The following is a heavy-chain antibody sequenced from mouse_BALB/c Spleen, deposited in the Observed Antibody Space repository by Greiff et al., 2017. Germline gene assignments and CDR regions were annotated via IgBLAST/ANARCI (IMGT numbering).Heavy chain of an antibody. J-gene: IGHJ4*01. CDR3: ARRSRYYAMDY. Sequence: EVMLVESGGGLVQPGGSLKLSCAASGFTFSSYTMSWVRQTPEKRLEWVAYISNGGGSTYYPDTVKGRFTISRDNAKNTLYLQMSSLKSEDTAMYYWARRSRYYAMDYWGQGTSVTVSS. V-gene: IGHV5-12-2*01. CDR2: ISNGGGST. CDR1: GFTFSSYT.